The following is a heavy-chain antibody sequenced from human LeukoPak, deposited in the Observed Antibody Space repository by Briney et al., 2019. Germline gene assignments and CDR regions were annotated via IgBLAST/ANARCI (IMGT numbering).Heavy chain of an antibody. D-gene: IGHD6-13*01. CDR3: ARDGVEQQLVHYFDY. V-gene: IGHV3-53*01. Sequence: GGSLRLPCAASGFTVSTNYMSWVRQAPGKGLEWVSLIYSGGATYYANSVKGRFTISRDNSKNTLYLQMNSLRAEDTAVYYCARDGVEQQLVHYFDYWGQGTLVTVSS. CDR1: GFTVSTNY. CDR2: IYSGGAT. J-gene: IGHJ4*02.